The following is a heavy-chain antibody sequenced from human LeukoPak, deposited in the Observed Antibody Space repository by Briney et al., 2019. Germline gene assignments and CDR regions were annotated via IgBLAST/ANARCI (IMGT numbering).Heavy chain of an antibody. D-gene: IGHD3-10*01. Sequence: SETLSLTCTVSGGSISSYYWSWIRQPPGKGLEWIGYIYYSGSTNYNPSLKSRVTISVDTSKNQFSLKLSSVTAADTAVYYCARSANALWFGELLGLDFDYWAREPWSPSPQ. V-gene: IGHV4-59*01. CDR3: ARSANALWFGELLGLDFDY. CDR2: IYYSGST. CDR1: GGSISSYY. J-gene: IGHJ4*02.